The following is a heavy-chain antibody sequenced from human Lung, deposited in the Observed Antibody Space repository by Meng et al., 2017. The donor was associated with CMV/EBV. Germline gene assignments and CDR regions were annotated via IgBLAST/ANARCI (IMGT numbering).Heavy chain of an antibody. CDR2: INPKSGGT. CDR1: GYTFIDYY. CDR3: TSAPGDY. V-gene: IGHV1-2*02. D-gene: IGHD1-14*01. J-gene: IGHJ4*01. Sequence: ASVKVSCKASGYTFIDYYMHWVRQAPGQGLEWVGWINPKSGGTHYAQSFQGRVTITRDTSINTVYMEISSLKSDDTAVYYCTSAPGDYWGQGTPVTVSS.